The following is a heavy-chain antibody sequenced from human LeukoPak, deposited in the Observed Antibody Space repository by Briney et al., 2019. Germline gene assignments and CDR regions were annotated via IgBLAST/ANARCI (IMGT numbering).Heavy chain of an antibody. Sequence: SETLSLTCTVSGGSVTKYYWHWIRQALGKGLELIGFIFHTGITNYNPSPKSRVTISVDTSKNQFSLKLTSVTAADTAVYFCARDLFPINWFESWGQGTLVTVSS. D-gene: IGHD2-2*02. J-gene: IGHJ5*01. CDR3: ARDLFPINWFES. V-gene: IGHV4-59*02. CDR1: GGSVTKYY. CDR2: IFHTGIT.